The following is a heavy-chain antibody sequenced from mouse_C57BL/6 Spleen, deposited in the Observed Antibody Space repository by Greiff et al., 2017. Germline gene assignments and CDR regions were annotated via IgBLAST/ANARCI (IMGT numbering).Heavy chain of an antibody. D-gene: IGHD1-1*01. CDR3: ARLYYYGSSSFMDY. V-gene: IGHV5-12*01. J-gene: IGHJ4*01. CDR1: GFTFSDYY. Sequence: EVMLVESGGGLVQPGGSLKLSCAASGFTFSDYYMYWVRQTPEKRLEWVAYISNGGGSTYYPDTVKGRFTISRDNAKNTLYLQMSRLKSEDTAMYYCARLYYYGSSSFMDYWGQGTSVTVSS. CDR2: ISNGGGST.